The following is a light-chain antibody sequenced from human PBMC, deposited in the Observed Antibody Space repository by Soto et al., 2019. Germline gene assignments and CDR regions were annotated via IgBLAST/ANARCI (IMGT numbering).Light chain of an antibody. Sequence: DIQITQSPSSLSPFLVDRITITCRASQGISSWLAWYQQKPGKAPKLLIYAASSLQSGVPSRFSGSGSGTHFTLTISSLQPEDFATYYCQQANTFPLTSGQGTRLEIK. CDR2: AAS. V-gene: IGKV1D-12*01. J-gene: IGKJ5*01. CDR3: QQANTFPLT. CDR1: QGISSW.